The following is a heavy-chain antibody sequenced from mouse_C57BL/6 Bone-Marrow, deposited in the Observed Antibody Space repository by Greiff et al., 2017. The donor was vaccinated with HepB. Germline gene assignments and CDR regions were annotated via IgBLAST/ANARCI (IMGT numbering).Heavy chain of an antibody. Sequence: EVQLQESGEGLVKPGGSLKLSCAASGFTFSSYAMSWVRQTPEKRLEWVAYISSGGDYIYYADTVKGRFTISRDNARNTLYLQMSSLKSEDTAMYYCTRDNPSYGKRAMDYWGQGTSVTVSS. V-gene: IGHV5-9-1*02. CDR2: ISSGGDYI. J-gene: IGHJ4*01. CDR3: TRDNPSYGKRAMDY. CDR1: GFTFSSYA. D-gene: IGHD2-10*01.